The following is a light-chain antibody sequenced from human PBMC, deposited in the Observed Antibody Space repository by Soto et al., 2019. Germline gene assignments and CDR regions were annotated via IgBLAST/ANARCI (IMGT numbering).Light chain of an antibody. Sequence: QTVVTQPPSASGTPGQRGTISCSGSSSNIGRDYVYWFQQLPGTAPKLLIYTNNQRRSGVPDRFSGSKSGTSASLAISGLRSEDEADYCCAAWDDSLSAWVFGGGTKVTVL. V-gene: IGLV1-47*02. J-gene: IGLJ3*02. CDR3: AAWDDSLSAWV. CDR2: TNN. CDR1: SSNIGRDY.